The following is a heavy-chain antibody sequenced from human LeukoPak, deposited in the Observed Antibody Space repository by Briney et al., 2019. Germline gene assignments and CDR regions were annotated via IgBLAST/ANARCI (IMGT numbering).Heavy chain of an antibody. CDR1: GFTFNNYA. CDR2: TANGDNS. Sequence: GGSLRLSCTVSGFTFNNYAMAWVRQDPGKGLEWVALTANGDNSYYAESVQGRFTISRDNSKNTLYLQMNSLRAEDTAVYYCAKDPDCTSGVCYTFFDYWGQGTLVTVSS. D-gene: IGHD2-8*01. V-gene: IGHV3-23*01. J-gene: IGHJ4*02. CDR3: AKDPDCTSGVCYTFFDY.